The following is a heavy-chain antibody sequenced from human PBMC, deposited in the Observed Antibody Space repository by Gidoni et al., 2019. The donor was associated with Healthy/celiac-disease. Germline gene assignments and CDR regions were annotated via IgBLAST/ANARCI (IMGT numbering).Heavy chain of an antibody. J-gene: IGHJ4*02. D-gene: IGHD5-18*01. V-gene: IGHV3-13*05. CDR1: GFTFSCYE. CDR3: ARGGYSYDTRGWYFDY. CDR2: IGTAGDP. Sequence: EVQLVEFGGGLVQPGGSMRLRFAASGFTFSCYELTWVRQSKGKGLEWVSAIGTAGDPYYPGSVKGRFTISRENAKNSLYLQMNSLRAGDTAVYYCARGGYSYDTRGWYFDYWGQGTLVTVSS.